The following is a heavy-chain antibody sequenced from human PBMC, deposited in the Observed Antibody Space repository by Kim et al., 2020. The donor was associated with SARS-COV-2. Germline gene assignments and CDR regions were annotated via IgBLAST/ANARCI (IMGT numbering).Heavy chain of an antibody. CDR3: AGRLDY. Sequence: GGSLRLSCAASGFTFSSYSMNWVRQAPRKGLEWISYISSSSSTIYYADSVKGRFTISRDNAKNSLCLQMNSLRVEDTAIYFCAGRLDYWGQGTLVTVSS. CDR2: ISSSSSTI. D-gene: IGHD1-26*01. CDR1: GFTFSSYS. V-gene: IGHV3-48*01. J-gene: IGHJ4*02.